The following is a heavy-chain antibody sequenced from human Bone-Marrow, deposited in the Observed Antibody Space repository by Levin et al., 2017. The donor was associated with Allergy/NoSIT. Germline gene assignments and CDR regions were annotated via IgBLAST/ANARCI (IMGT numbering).Heavy chain of an antibody. V-gene: IGHV3-21*01. CDR2: ISSSSSYI. Sequence: KPGGSLRLSCAASGFTFSSYSMNWVRQAPGKGLEWVSSISSSSSYIYYADSVKGRFTISRDNAKNSLYLQMNSLRAEDTAVYYCARVARYCSSTSCYVGAYYFDYWGQGTLVTVSS. CDR3: ARVARYCSSTSCYVGAYYFDY. CDR1: GFTFSSYS. J-gene: IGHJ4*02. D-gene: IGHD2-2*01.